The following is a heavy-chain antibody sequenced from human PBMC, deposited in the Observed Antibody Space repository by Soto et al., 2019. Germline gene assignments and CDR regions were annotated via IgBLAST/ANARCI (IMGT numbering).Heavy chain of an antibody. CDR2: ISGSGGST. Sequence: GGSLRLSCAASGFTFSSYAMSWVRQAPGKGLEWVSAISGSGGSTYYADSVKGRFTISRDNSKNTLYLQMNSLRAEDTAVYYCARLNVVTAPTPYYYGMDVWGQGTTVTVSS. CDR1: GFTFSSYA. V-gene: IGHV3-23*01. J-gene: IGHJ6*02. CDR3: ARLNVVTAPTPYYYGMDV. D-gene: IGHD2-21*02.